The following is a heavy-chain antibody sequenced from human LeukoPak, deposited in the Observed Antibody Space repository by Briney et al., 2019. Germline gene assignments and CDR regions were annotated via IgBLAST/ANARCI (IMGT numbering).Heavy chain of an antibody. CDR3: AREVGYSSSSRHAFDI. Sequence: SETLSLTCTVSGGSISSSSYYWGWIRQPPGKGLEWIGSIYYSGSTYYNPSLKSRVTISVDTSKNQFSLKLSSVTAADTAVYYCAREVGYSSSSRHAFDIWGQGTMVTVSS. V-gene: IGHV4-39*02. CDR1: GGSISSSSYY. CDR2: IYYSGST. D-gene: IGHD6-6*01. J-gene: IGHJ3*02.